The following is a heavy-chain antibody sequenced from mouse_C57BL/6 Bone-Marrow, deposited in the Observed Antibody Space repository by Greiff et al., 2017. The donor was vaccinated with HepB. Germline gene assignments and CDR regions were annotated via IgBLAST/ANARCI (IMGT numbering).Heavy chain of an antibody. J-gene: IGHJ1*03. CDR1: GFSLTSYA. D-gene: IGHD1-1*01. Sequence: VHLVESGPGLVAPSQSLSITCTVSGFSLTSYAISWVRQPPGKGLEWLGVIWTGGGTNYNSALKSRLSISKDNSKSQVFLKMNSLQTDDTARYYCASYYYGPYWYFDVWGTGTTVTVSS. CDR2: IWTGGGT. CDR3: ASYYYGPYWYFDV. V-gene: IGHV2-9-1*01.